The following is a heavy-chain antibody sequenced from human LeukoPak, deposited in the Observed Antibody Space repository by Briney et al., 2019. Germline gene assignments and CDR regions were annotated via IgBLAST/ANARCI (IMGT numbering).Heavy chain of an antibody. CDR2: INHSGST. D-gene: IGHD2-2*01. J-gene: IGHJ4*02. CDR1: GGSFSGYY. V-gene: IGHV4-34*01. Sequence: SETLSLTCAVYGGSFSGYYWSWIRQPPGKGLEWFGEINHSGSTNYNPSLNSRVTISVDTSKNQFSLKLSSVTAADTAVYYCARGRGCSSTSCYFYHWGQGTLVTVPS. CDR3: ARGRGCSSTSCYFYH.